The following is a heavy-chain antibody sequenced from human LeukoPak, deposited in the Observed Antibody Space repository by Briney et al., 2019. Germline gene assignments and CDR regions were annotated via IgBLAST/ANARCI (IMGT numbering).Heavy chain of an antibody. CDR1: GYSFTSYW. V-gene: IGHV5-10-1*01. CDR3: ARGRQDYYDSRVFYFDY. J-gene: IGHJ4*02. CDR2: IDPSDSYT. Sequence: GESLRISCKGSGYSFTSYWISWVRQMPGKGLEWMGRIDPSDSYTNYSPSFQGHVTISADKSISTAYLQWSSLKASDTAMYYCARGRQDYYDSRVFYFDYWGQGTLVTVSS. D-gene: IGHD3-22*01.